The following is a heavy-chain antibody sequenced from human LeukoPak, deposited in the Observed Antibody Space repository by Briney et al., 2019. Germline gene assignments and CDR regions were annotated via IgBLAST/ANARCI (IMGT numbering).Heavy chain of an antibody. D-gene: IGHD3-22*01. CDR3: ARGLQTITMIVGGFDP. CDR1: GGSISSGGYY. J-gene: IGHJ5*02. Sequence: ETLSLTCTVSGGSISSGGYYWSWIRQPPGKGLEWIGYIYYSGSTNYNPSLKSRVTISVDKSKNQFSLKLSSVTAADTAVYYCARGLQTITMIVGGFDPWGQGTLVTVSS. V-gene: IGHV4-61*08. CDR2: IYYSGST.